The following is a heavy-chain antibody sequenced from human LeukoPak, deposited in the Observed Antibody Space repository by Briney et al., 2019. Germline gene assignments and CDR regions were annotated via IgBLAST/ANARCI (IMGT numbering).Heavy chain of an antibody. Sequence: GGSLRLSCAASGFTFSSYSMNWVRQAPGKGLEWVSYISSSSSTIYYADSVKGRFTISRDNAKNSLYLQMNSLRAEDTAVYYCARGVVVVAQPGPNWFDPWGQGTLVTVSS. D-gene: IGHD2-15*01. J-gene: IGHJ5*02. CDR2: ISSSSSTI. V-gene: IGHV3-48*04. CDR1: GFTFSSYS. CDR3: ARGVVVVAQPGPNWFDP.